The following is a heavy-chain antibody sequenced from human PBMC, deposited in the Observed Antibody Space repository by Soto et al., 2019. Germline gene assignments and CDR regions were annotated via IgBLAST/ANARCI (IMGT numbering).Heavy chain of an antibody. Sequence: SETLSLTCTVSGGSISSDYWSWIRQPPGKGLEWIGYIYYSGSTNYNPSLKSRVTISVDTSKNQFSLKLSSVTAADTAVYYCARRYGQNAFDIWGQGTMVTVSS. CDR2: IYYSGST. D-gene: IGHD3-10*01. CDR1: GGSISSDY. V-gene: IGHV4-59*08. CDR3: ARRYGQNAFDI. J-gene: IGHJ3*02.